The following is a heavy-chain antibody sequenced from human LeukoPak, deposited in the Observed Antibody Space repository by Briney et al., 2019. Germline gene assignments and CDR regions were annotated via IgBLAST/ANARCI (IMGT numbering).Heavy chain of an antibody. V-gene: IGHV4-31*03. J-gene: IGHJ6*02. CDR2: IYYSGST. D-gene: IGHD5-12*01. Sequence: PSETLSLTCTVSGGSITSGDNYWTWIRQHPGKSLEWIGYIYYSGSTYYNPSLKSRVTISVDTSENQFSLKLTSVTAADTAVYYCARDRRYEYPPTGYYYGMDVWGQGTTVTVSS. CDR3: ARDRRYEYPPTGYYYGMDV. CDR1: GGSITSGDNY.